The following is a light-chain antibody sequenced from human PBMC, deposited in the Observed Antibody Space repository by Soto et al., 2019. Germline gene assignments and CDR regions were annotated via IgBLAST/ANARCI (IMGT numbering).Light chain of an antibody. V-gene: IGLV2-14*01. J-gene: IGLJ1*01. Sequence: QSALTQPASVSGSPGQSITISCTGTSSDVGYNYVSWYQQHPGKAPKLMIYEVSNRPSGVSNRFSGSKSGNTASLTISGLQAEDEADYYCSSYTSSSTLYVFGTGTKVTVL. CDR3: SSYTSSSTLYV. CDR2: EVS. CDR1: SSDVGYNY.